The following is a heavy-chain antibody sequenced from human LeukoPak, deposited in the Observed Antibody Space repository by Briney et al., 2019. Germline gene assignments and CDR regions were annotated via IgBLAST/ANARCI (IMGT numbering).Heavy chain of an antibody. V-gene: IGHV4-34*01. Sequence: PSETLSLTCAVYGGSFSGYYWTWIRQPPGKGLEWIGEINDSGSINYNPSLKNRVTISVDTSKNQFSLKLDSVTAADTAVYYSARRGSGSLNIQSNFDSWGQGTLVTVSS. CDR3: ARRGSGSLNIQSNFDS. D-gene: IGHD3-10*01. J-gene: IGHJ4*02. CDR2: INDSGSI. CDR1: GGSFSGYY.